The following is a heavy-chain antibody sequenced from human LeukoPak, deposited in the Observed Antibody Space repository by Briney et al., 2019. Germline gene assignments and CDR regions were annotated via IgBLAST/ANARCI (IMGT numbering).Heavy chain of an antibody. Sequence: SVKVSCKASGGTFSSYAISWVRQAPGQGLEWKGGIIPIFGTANYAQKFQGRVTITADESTSTAYMELSSLRSEDTAVYYCASSGSVRGNWFDPWGQGTLVTVSS. D-gene: IGHD4-11*01. CDR3: ASSGSVRGNWFDP. CDR1: GGTFSSYA. CDR2: IIPIFGTA. J-gene: IGHJ5*02. V-gene: IGHV1-69*13.